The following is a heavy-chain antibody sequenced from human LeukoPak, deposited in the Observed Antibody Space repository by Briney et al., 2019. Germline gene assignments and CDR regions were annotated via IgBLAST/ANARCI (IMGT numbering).Heavy chain of an antibody. V-gene: IGHV4-61*02. CDR2: IYTSGST. CDR3: ARDSRPYYCSGGSCYPIWFDP. CDR1: GGSISSGRYY. D-gene: IGHD2-15*01. J-gene: IGHJ5*02. Sequence: PSQTLSLTCTVSGGSISSGRYYWSWIRQPAGKGLEGIGRIYTSGSTNYNPSLKSRVTISVDTSKNQFSLKLSSVTAADTAVYYCARDSRPYYCSGGSCYPIWFDPWGQGTLVTVSS.